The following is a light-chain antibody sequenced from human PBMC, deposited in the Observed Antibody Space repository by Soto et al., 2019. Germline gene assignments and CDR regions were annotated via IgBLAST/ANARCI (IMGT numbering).Light chain of an antibody. J-gene: IGKJ5*01. V-gene: IGKV3-15*01. CDR1: QIVSSN. CDR2: GAS. CDR3: QQYNNWPPGT. Sequence: EIVMTQSPATLSVSPGERATLSCSSSQIVSSNLAWYQQKPGQAPRLLIYGASTRATGIPARFSGSGSGTEFTLTISSLQSEDFAVYYCQQYNNWPPGTFGQGTRLEIK.